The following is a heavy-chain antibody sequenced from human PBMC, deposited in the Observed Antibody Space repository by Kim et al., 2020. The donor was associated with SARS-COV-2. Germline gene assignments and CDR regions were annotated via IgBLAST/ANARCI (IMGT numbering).Heavy chain of an antibody. Sequence: GGSLRLSCVASGFTVSSNYMSWVRQAPGKGLEWVSVIYSGGSTYYADSVKGRFTISRDNSKNTLYLQMNSLRAEDTAVYYCARDPNYDFWSGYYDFEGAGFDIWGQGTMVTVSS. CDR3: ARDPNYDFWSGYYDFEGAGFDI. D-gene: IGHD3-3*01. V-gene: IGHV3-66*01. CDR2: IYSGGST. J-gene: IGHJ3*02. CDR1: GFTVSSNY.